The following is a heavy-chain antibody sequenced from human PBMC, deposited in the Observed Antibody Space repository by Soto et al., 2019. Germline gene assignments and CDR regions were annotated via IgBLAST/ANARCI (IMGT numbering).Heavy chain of an antibody. Sequence: QMQLVQSGPEVKKPGTSVKVSCKASGFTFTSSAVQWVRQARGQRLEWIGWIVVGSGNTNYAQKFQERVTFTRDMSTSTAYMELSSLRSEDTAVYYCAATYNWNDRYYYYYGMDVWGQGTTVTVSS. D-gene: IGHD1-20*01. CDR2: IVVGSGNT. J-gene: IGHJ6*02. V-gene: IGHV1-58*01. CDR1: GFTFTSSA. CDR3: AATYNWNDRYYYYYGMDV.